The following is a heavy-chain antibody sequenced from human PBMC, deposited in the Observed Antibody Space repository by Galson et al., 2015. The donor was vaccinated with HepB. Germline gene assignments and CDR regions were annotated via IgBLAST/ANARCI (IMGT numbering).Heavy chain of an antibody. J-gene: IGHJ4*02. CDR1: GFRFSGYW. Sequence: SLRLSCAVHGFRFSGYWMHWVRQPPGKGLEWVSRINSAGTRTAYAESVRGRFTISRDNGKNTLYLQMHSLRVEGTAVYYCVQGYCNSGFCEPFGGYWGQGTLASVSS. CDR2: INSAGTRT. V-gene: IGHV3-74*03. D-gene: IGHD2/OR15-2a*01. CDR3: VQGYCNSGFCEPFGGY.